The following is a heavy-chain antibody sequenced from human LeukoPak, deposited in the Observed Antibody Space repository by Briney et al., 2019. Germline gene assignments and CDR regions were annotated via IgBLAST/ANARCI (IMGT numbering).Heavy chain of an antibody. CDR3: AAADYYDSSGYYPYAFQI. D-gene: IGHD3-22*01. CDR2: IVVGSGNT. Sequence: ASVKVSCKASGFTFTRSAMQWVRQARGQRLEWIGWIVVGSGNTNYAQTFQERVTITRDMSTSTAYMELSSLRSEDTAVYYCAAADYYDSSGYYPYAFQIWGQGTMVTVSS. CDR1: GFTFTRSA. J-gene: IGHJ3*02. V-gene: IGHV1-58*02.